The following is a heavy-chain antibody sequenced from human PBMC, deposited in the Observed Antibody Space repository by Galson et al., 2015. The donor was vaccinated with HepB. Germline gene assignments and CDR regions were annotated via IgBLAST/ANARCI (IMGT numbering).Heavy chain of an antibody. Sequence: SLRLSCAASGFTFSSYAMSWVRQAPGKGLEWVSAISGSGGSTYYADSVKGRFTISRDNSKNTLYLQMNSLRAEDTAVYYCARGGYYGSEYADPWGQGTLVTVSS. CDR1: GFTFSSYA. J-gene: IGHJ5*02. CDR3: ARGGYYGSEYADP. CDR2: ISGSGGST. D-gene: IGHD3-10*01. V-gene: IGHV3-23*01.